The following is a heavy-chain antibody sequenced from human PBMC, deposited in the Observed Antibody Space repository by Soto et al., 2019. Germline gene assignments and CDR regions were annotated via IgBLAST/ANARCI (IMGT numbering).Heavy chain of an antibody. D-gene: IGHD6-19*01. CDR3: SRFIMLGGWFYPNYYHDMAA. J-gene: IGHJ6*02. CDR2: ISGYNGNT. CDR1: GYTFSNYG. V-gene: IGHV1-18*01. Sequence: QVQLVQSGAEVKKPGASVTVSCKTSGYTFSNYGINWVRQAPGQGLEWMGWISGYNGNTNYAQTVQGRVTMTTDTPTDTVYMEPRSLKSDATAIYYDSRFIMLGGWFYPNYYHDMAALGQWTTVTVSS.